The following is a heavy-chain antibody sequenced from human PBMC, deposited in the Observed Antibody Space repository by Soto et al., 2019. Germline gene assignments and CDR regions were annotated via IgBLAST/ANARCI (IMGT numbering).Heavy chain of an antibody. CDR3: ARDRVTIFGPTYYYYYGMDV. Sequence: PSETLSLTCTVSGGSISSSSYYWGWIRQPPGKGLEWIGSIYYSGSTYYNPSLKSRVTISVDTSKNQFSLKLSSVTAADTAVYYCARDRVTIFGPTYYYYYGMDVWGQGTTVTVSS. V-gene: IGHV4-39*07. J-gene: IGHJ6*02. CDR1: GGSISSSSYY. CDR2: IYYSGST. D-gene: IGHD3-3*01.